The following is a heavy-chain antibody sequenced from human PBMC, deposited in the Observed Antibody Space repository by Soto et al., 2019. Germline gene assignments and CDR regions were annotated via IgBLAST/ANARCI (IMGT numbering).Heavy chain of an antibody. CDR3: AREHRGVVQPAHRYNWFDP. J-gene: IGHJ5*02. V-gene: IGHV6-1*01. Sequence: SQTLSLTCAISVDSVSSNSAAWNWIRQSPSRGLEWLGRTYYSSKWINDYAPSVKGRLHITPDTSKNQFSLNLSSVTAADTAVYYCAREHRGVVQPAHRYNWFDPWGQGTLVTVSS. CDR2: TYYSSKWIN. CDR1: VDSVSSNSAA. D-gene: IGHD2-2*01.